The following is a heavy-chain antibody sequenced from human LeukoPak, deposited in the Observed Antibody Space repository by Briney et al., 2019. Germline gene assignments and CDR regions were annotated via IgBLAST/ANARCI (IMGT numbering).Heavy chain of an antibody. V-gene: IGHV1-69*13. D-gene: IGHD3-10*01. CDR2: IIPIFGTA. J-gene: IGHJ6*03. CDR1: GGTFSSYA. Sequence: ASVKVSCKASGGTFSSYAISWVRQAPGQGLEWMGGIIPIFGTANYAQKFQGRVTITADESTSTAYMELSSLRSEDTAVYYCAKEARLWFGELLGWYYYYMDVWGKGTTVTVSS. CDR3: AKEARLWFGELLGWYYYYMDV.